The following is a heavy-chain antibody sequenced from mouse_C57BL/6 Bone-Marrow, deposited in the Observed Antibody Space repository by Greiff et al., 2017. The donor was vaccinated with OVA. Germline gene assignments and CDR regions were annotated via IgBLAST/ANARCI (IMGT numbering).Heavy chain of an antibody. J-gene: IGHJ1*03. CDR3: ARGRTGTFLYWYFDV. V-gene: IGHV5-4*03. CDR2: ISDGGSYT. Sequence: EVKVVESGGGLVKPGGSLKLSCAASGFTFSSYAMSWVRQTPEKRLEWVATISDGGSYTYYPDNVKGRFTISRDNAKNNLYLQMSHLKSEDTAMYYCARGRTGTFLYWYFDVWGTGTTVTVSS. CDR1: GFTFSSYA. D-gene: IGHD4-1*01.